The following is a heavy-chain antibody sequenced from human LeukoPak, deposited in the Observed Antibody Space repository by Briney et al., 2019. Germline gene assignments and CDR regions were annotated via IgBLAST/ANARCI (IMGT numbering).Heavy chain of an antibody. V-gene: IGHV1-18*01. CDR3: ARIVGNYYGSGSYYKGYYYYMDV. CDR1: GYTFTSYG. Sequence: ASVKVSCKASGYTFTSYGISWVRQAPGQGLEWMGWISAYNGNTNYAQKLQGRVTMTTDTSTSTAYMELRSLRSDDTAVYYCARIVGNYYGSGSYYKGYYYYMDVWGKGTTVTISS. D-gene: IGHD3-10*01. CDR2: ISAYNGNT. J-gene: IGHJ6*03.